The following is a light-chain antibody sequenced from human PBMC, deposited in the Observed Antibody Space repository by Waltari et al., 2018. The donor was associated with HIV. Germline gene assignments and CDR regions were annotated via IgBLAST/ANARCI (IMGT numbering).Light chain of an antibody. CDR3: AAWDDSLNGVV. J-gene: IGLJ2*01. CDR1: SSIIGGRNY. Sequence: QSVLTQSPSASGTPGQRVIISCSGSSSIIGGRNYVNWYQLLPGTAPKLLIYKNNQRPSGVPDRFSGSKSGTSASLAISGLRSEDEADYYCAAWDDSLNGVVFGGGTKLTVL. V-gene: IGLV1-47*01. CDR2: KNN.